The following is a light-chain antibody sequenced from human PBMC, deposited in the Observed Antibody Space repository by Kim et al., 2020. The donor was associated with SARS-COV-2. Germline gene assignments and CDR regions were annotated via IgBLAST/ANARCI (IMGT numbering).Light chain of an antibody. Sequence: QAVVTQEPSLSVSPGGTVTLTCGLSSGSVSTSYYPSWYQQTPGQAPRTLIYSTNSRSSGVPDRFSGSILGNKAALTITGAQADDESDYYCVLYMGSGISVFGVGTRLT. CDR2: STN. CDR1: SGSVSTSYY. J-gene: IGLJ3*02. V-gene: IGLV8-61*01. CDR3: VLYMGSGISV.